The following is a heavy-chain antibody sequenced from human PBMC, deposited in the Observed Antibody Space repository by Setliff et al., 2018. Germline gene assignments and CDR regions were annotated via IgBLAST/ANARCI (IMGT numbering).Heavy chain of an antibody. J-gene: IGHJ4*02. Sequence: PSETLSLTCNVSGVSIANTASYWSWIRQPAGKTLEWIGQVYVGGNTYYNPSLKSRVTMSIDTSKNQFFLEVRSVTAADTAVYYCARDRGSNNSPEDFDYWGLGTLVTVSS. CDR3: ARDRGSNNSPEDFDY. CDR2: VYVGGNT. V-gene: IGHV4-61*09. CDR1: GVSIANTASY. D-gene: IGHD1-20*01.